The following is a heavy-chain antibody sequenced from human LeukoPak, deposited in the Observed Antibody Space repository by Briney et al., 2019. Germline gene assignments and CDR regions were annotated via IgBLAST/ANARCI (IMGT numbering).Heavy chain of an antibody. J-gene: IGHJ6*02. CDR1: GGPFSDYY. D-gene: IGHD5-12*01. CDR3: ARGSTPQLHSGFVVTYYYYGMDV. CDR2: INHRGST. Sequence: SETLSLTCAVYGGPFSDYYWSWIRQPPGKGLEWIGEINHRGSTNYNPSLKSRVTISVDTSKNQFSLKLSSVTAADTAVYYCARGSTPQLHSGFVVTYYYYGMDVWGQGTTVTVSS. V-gene: IGHV4-34*01.